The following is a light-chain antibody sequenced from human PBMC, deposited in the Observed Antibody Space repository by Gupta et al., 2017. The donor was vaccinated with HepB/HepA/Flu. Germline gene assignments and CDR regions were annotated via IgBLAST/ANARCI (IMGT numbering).Light chain of an antibody. J-gene: IGKJ3*01. CDR3: QQDESVPIT. CDR2: DAS. V-gene: IGKV1-33*01. CDR1: QDISNH. Sequence: DIQMTQSPSSLSASIGDRVTITCQASQDISNHLNWYQQKPRKAPKLLIFDASNLETGVPSRLSGSGSGTEFTFTISSLQPEDIATYYCQQDESVPITFGHGTKVDIK.